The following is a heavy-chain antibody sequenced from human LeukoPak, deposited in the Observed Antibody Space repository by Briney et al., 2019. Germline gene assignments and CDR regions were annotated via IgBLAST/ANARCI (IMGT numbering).Heavy chain of an antibody. D-gene: IGHD2-2*01. CDR3: ARGGCSSTSCYLSGYYGMDV. J-gene: IGHJ6*02. CDR2: ISAYNGNT. CDR1: GYTFTSYG. V-gene: IGHV1-18*01. Sequence: ASVKVSCKASGYTFTSYGIRWVRQAPGQGLEWMGWISAYNGNTNYAQKLQGRVTMTTDTSTSTAYMELRSLRSDDTAVYYCARGGCSSTSCYLSGYYGMDVWGQGTTVTVSS.